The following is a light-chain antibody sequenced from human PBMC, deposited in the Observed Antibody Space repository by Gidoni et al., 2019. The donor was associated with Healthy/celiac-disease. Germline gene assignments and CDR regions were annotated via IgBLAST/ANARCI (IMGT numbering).Light chain of an antibody. CDR3: QQYNNWPPWT. CDR1: QSVSSN. CDR2: GSS. V-gene: IGKV3-15*01. Sequence: IVMTQSPATLSVSPGERATLSCRASQSVSSNLACYQQKPGQPPTLLIYGSSTRATGIPARFSGSGSGTEFTLTISSLQSEDFAVYYCQQYNNWPPWTFGQGTKLEIK. J-gene: IGKJ2*02.